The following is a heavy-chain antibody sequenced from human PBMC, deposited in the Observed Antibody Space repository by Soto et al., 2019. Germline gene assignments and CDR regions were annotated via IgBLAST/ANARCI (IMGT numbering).Heavy chain of an antibody. CDR3: ANSWFGVYYGMDV. V-gene: IGHV3-23*01. CDR2: IIPIFGST. J-gene: IGHJ6*02. Sequence: SCKASGGTFSSYAISWVRQAPGQGLEWMGGIIPIFGSTYYADSVKGRFTISRDNSKNTLYLQMNSLRAEDTAVYYCANSWFGVYYGMDVWGQGTTVTVSS. D-gene: IGHD3-10*01. CDR1: GGTFSSYA.